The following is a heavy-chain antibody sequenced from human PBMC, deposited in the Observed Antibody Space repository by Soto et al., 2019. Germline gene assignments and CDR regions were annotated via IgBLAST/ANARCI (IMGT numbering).Heavy chain of an antibody. D-gene: IGHD3-3*02. J-gene: IGHJ6*02. V-gene: IGHV1-18*01. CDR2: ISPYNGNT. CDR3: ARGSVLAPTEMDV. Sequence: ASVKVSCKASGYTFTSYGISWVRQAPGQGLEWMGWISPYNGNTNYAQKLQGRVTMTTDTSTSTAYMDVRSLRSDDTAVYYCARGSVLAPTEMDVWGQGTTVTVSS. CDR1: GYTFTSYG.